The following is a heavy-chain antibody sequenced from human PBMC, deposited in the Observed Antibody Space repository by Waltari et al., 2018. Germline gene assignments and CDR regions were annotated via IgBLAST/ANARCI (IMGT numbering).Heavy chain of an antibody. CDR2: VDPEDGET. V-gene: IGHV1-69-2*01. D-gene: IGHD6-13*01. CDR3: VRGPRVAAAGLDY. Sequence: EAQLVQSGAEVKKPGATVKISCKGSRYTFTDYYIHWVQQAPEKGLDWMGLVDPEDGETVYAEKFQVRVTISADTSTDTTHMELSSLRSEDTAVYYCVRGPRVAAAGLDYWGQGTLVTVSS. J-gene: IGHJ4*02. CDR1: RYTFTDYY.